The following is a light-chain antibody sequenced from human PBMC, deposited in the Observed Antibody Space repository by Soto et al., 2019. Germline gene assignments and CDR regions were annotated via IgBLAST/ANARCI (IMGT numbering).Light chain of an antibody. CDR3: QQYGSSHMYT. J-gene: IGKJ2*01. V-gene: IGKV3-20*01. CDR2: GAS. CDR1: QNVSSSY. Sequence: EIVLTQSPGTLSLSPGERATLSCRASQNVSSSYLAWYQQKHGQAPRLLIYGASSRATGIPDRFSGSGSGTDFTLTISRLEPEDFAVYYCQQYGSSHMYTFGQGTKLEIK.